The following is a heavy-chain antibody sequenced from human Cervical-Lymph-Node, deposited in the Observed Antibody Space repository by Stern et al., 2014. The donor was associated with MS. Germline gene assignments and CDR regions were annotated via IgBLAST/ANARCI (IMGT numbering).Heavy chain of an antibody. CDR1: GYTFTNYA. D-gene: IGHD2-21*01. CDR2: INTDTGNP. Sequence: VQLVQSGSELKKPGASVKVSCKASGYTFTNYAMNWVRQAPGQGLEWMGWINTDTGNPTYAQGFTGRFVFSLDTSVSTAYLQISRLKAEDTAVYYCARDLAPGIPCWYFDLWGRGTLVTVSS. CDR3: ARDLAPGIPCWYFDL. V-gene: IGHV7-4-1*02. J-gene: IGHJ2*01.